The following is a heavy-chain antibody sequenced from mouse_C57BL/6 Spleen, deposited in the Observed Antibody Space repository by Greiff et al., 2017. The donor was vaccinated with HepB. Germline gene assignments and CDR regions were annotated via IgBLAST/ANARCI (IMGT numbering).Heavy chain of an antibody. CDR2: ISYDGSN. V-gene: IGHV3-6*01. CDR1: GYSITSGYY. Sequence: EVKLVESGPGLVKPSQSLSLTCSVTGYSITSGYYWNWIRQFPGNKLEWMGYISYDGSNNYNPSLKNRISITRYTSKNQFFLKLNSVTTEDTATYYCASQGPFYAMDYWGQGTSVTVSS. J-gene: IGHJ4*01. CDR3: ASQGPFYAMDY.